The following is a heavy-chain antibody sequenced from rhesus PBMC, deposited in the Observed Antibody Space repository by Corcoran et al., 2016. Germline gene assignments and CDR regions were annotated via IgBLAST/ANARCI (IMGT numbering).Heavy chain of an antibody. CDR2: ISGSGGST. CDR1: GGSISRHY. Sequence: QLQLPESGPGLVTPSETLSLTCAVSGGSISRHYWIWLRPPPGKGLEWIGRISGSGGSTDYNPSLKSRVTMSTDTSKNQFSLKLSSVTAADTAVYYCARGYGSSFDYWGQGVLVTVSS. V-gene: IGHV4-173*01. CDR3: ARGYGSSFDY. J-gene: IGHJ4*01. D-gene: IGHD4-29*01.